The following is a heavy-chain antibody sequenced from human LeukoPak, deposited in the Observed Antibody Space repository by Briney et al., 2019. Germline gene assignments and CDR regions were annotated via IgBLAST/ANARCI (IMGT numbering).Heavy chain of an antibody. CDR2: IKQDETEK. J-gene: IGHJ6*02. CDR3: ARDALLADYCSSTSCYYYYGMDV. Sequence: GESLRLSCTASGFTFSNFWMGWVRQAPGKGLEWVANIKQDETEKFYLGSVKGRFTISRDNAKNSLYLQMNSLRAEDTAVYYCARDALLADYCSSTSCYYYYGMDVWGQGTTVTVSS. V-gene: IGHV3-7*01. CDR1: GFTFSNFW. D-gene: IGHD2-2*01.